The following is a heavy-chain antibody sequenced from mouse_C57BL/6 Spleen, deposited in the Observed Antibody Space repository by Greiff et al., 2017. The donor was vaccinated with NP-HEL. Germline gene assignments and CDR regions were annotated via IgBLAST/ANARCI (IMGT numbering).Heavy chain of an antibody. Sequence: VKLQESGAELVRPGASVTLSCKASGYTFTDYEMHWVKQTPVHGLEWIGAIDPETGGTAYNQKFKGKAILTADKSSSTAYMELRSLTSEDSAVYYCTREHYSIRFAYWGQGTLVTVSA. CDR1: GYTFTDYE. CDR2: IDPETGGT. D-gene: IGHD2-5*01. J-gene: IGHJ3*01. CDR3: TREHYSIRFAY. V-gene: IGHV1-15*01.